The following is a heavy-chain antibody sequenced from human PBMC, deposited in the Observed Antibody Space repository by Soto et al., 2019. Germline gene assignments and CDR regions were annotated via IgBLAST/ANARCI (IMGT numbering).Heavy chain of an antibody. CDR3: AISAAMYNWFDP. CDR2: IYYSGST. CDR1: GGSISSGDYY. V-gene: IGHV4-30-4*01. J-gene: IGHJ5*02. D-gene: IGHD2-2*01. Sequence: SETLSLTCTVSGGSISSGDYYWSWIRQPPGKGLEWIGYIYYSGSTYYNPSLKSRVTISVDTSKNQFSLKLSSVTAADTAVYYCAISAAMYNWFDPWGQGTLVTVSS.